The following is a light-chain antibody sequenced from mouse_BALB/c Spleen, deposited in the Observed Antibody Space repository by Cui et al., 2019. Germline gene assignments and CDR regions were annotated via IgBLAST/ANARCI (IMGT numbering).Light chain of an antibody. CDR1: ENIYSN. CDR2: AAT. V-gene: IGKV12-46*01. J-gene: IGKJ1*01. Sequence: DIQMTQSPASLSVSVGETVTITCRASENIYSNLAWYQQKQGKSPQLLVYAATNLADGVPSRFSGSGSGTQYSLKINSLQSEDFGSYYCQHFWGTPRFGGGTKLEIK. CDR3: QHFWGTPR.